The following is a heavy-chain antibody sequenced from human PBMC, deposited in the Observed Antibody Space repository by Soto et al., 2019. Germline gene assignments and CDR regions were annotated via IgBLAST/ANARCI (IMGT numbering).Heavy chain of an antibody. CDR2: IYYSGST. J-gene: IGHJ3*02. D-gene: IGHD6-19*01. CDR3: ARTKGQWLDYTFDI. V-gene: IGHV4-59*01. Sequence: SETLSLTCTVSGGSISSYYWSWLRQPPGKGLEWIGYIYYSGSTYYNPSLKSRVTISVDTSKNQFSLKLSSVTAADTAVFYCARTKGQWLDYTFDIWGQGTMVTVSS. CDR1: GGSISSYY.